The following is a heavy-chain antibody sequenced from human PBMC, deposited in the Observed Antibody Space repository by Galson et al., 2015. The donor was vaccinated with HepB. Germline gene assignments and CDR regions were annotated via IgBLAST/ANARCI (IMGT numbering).Heavy chain of an antibody. V-gene: IGHV3-74*01. D-gene: IGHD6-13*01. J-gene: IGHJ5*02. Sequence: SLRLSCAASGFTFSSYWMHWVRQAPGKGLLWVARTNTAGNYASYADSVKGRFTIYRDNAKHTLYLQMTSLRAEDTAVYYCVRGGVGQQLYLRWFDPWGQGTLVTVSS. CDR1: GFTFSSYW. CDR3: VRGGVGQQLYLRWFDP. CDR2: TNTAGNYA.